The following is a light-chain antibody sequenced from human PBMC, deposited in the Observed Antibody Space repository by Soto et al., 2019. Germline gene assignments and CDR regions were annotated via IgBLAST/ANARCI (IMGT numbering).Light chain of an antibody. V-gene: IGKV3-11*01. Sequence: EIVLTQSPVTLSLSPGESATLSCRASQSIGIYLAWYQQQAGQAPRLVIYDASKRATGVPARFSGSGSGTDFTLTISSLETEDFAVYYCQQRSDWPPLSFGGGTKAEIQ. CDR1: QSIGIY. J-gene: IGKJ4*01. CDR2: DAS. CDR3: QQRSDWPPLS.